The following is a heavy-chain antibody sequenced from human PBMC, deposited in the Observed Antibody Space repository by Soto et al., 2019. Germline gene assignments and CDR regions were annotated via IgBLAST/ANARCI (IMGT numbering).Heavy chain of an antibody. J-gene: IGHJ5*02. D-gene: IGHD3-10*02. Sequence: QITLKESGPTLVKPTQTLTLTCTFSGLSLSTSGEAVGWIRQPPGKALECLALIYWDDDNRYNPTLKTRLTITKDTCKNQVVLTLTNMDPVDTATYYCAQYVSTSPAGWFDPWGQGILVSVSS. V-gene: IGHV2-5*02. CDR2: IYWDDDN. CDR3: AQYVSTSPAGWFDP. CDR1: GLSLSTSGEA.